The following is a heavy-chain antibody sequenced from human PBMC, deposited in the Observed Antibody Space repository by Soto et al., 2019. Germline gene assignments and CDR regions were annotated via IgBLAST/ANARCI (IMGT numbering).Heavy chain of an antibody. CDR3: ARRERAAGTDWWFDP. Sequence: QLQLQESGPGLVKPSETLSLTCTVSGGSISSSSFHWGWIRQPPGKGLEWIGSIYYSGSTYYSPCLKSRVTISVDTSKNQVSLKLSSVTAADTAVYYCARRERAAGTDWWFDPWGQGTLVTVSS. D-gene: IGHD6-13*01. CDR1: GGSISSSSFH. V-gene: IGHV4-39*01. J-gene: IGHJ5*02. CDR2: IYYSGST.